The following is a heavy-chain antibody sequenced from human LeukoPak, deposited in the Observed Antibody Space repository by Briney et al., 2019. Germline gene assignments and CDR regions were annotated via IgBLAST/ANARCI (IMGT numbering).Heavy chain of an antibody. J-gene: IGHJ4*02. CDR1: AYTFTGYY. CDR2: INPNSGGT. V-gene: IGHV1-2*02. CDR3: ARKDYFDY. Sequence: ASVKVSCKASAYTFTGYYMHWVRQAPGQGLEWMGWINPNSGGTNYAQKFQGRVTMTRDTSISTAYMELGRLTSDDTAIYYCARKDYFDYWGQGTLVTVSS.